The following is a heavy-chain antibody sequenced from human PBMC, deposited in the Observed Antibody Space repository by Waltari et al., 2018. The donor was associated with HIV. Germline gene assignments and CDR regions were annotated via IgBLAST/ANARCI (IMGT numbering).Heavy chain of an antibody. CDR3: ARTQAVAGPFDY. CDR2: IIPIFGTA. Sequence: ISWVRQAPGQGLEWMGGIIPIFGTANYAQKFQGRVTITADESTSTAYMELSSLRSEDTAVYYCARTQAVAGPFDYWGQGTLVTVSS. D-gene: IGHD6-19*01. V-gene: IGHV1-69*01. J-gene: IGHJ4*02.